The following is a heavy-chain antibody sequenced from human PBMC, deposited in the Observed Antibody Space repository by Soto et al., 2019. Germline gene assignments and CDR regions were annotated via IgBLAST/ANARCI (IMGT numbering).Heavy chain of an antibody. J-gene: IGHJ5*02. Sequence: SQTLSLTCAVSGDSVSSNSAAWNWIRQSPSSGLEWLGRTYYRSKWYTDYAVSVKSRISINPDTSKNQLSLQLDSVTPEDTAVYYCARDRRSGTYNYNWFDPWCQGTLVTVSS. CDR1: GDSVSSNSAA. CDR2: TYYRSKWYT. D-gene: IGHD1-26*01. CDR3: ARDRRSGTYNYNWFDP. V-gene: IGHV6-1*01.